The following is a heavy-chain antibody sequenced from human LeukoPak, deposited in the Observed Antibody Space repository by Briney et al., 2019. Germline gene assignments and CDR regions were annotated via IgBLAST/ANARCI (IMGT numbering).Heavy chain of an antibody. V-gene: IGHV1-2*02. CDR1: GYTFTGYY. J-gene: IGHJ4*02. CDR2: INLSTGGT. CDR3: ASWAGGDEPVASFDY. D-gene: IGHD3-10*01. Sequence: ASVKVSCKASGYTFTGYYMHWMRQSPGQELEWMGWINLSTGGTNYAQKFQGRVTMTRDTSISTAYMELRRLRYDDTAVYYCASWAGGDEPVASFDYWGQGTLVTVSS.